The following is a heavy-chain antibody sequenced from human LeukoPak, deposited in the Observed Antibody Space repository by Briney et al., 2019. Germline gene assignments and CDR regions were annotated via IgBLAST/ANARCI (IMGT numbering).Heavy chain of an antibody. Sequence: GGSLRLSCEASGFTFNTYSMNWARQAPGKGLEWVSSISSSSSYIYYADSVKGRFTISRDNAKNSLYLQMNSLRAEDTAVYYCASRGGTRLYYYYMDVWGKGTTVTVSS. CDR2: ISSSSSYI. J-gene: IGHJ6*03. D-gene: IGHD2-15*01. V-gene: IGHV3-21*01. CDR1: GFTFNTYS. CDR3: ASRGGTRLYYYYMDV.